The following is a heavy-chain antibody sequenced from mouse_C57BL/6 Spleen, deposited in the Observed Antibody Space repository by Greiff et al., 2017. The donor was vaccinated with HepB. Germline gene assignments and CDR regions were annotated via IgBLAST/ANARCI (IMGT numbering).Heavy chain of an antibody. CDR2: ISNLAYSI. CDR1: GFTFSDYG. D-gene: IGHD2-3*01. J-gene: IGHJ2*01. V-gene: IGHV5-15*01. CDR3: ARHLDGFDY. Sequence: DVHLVESGGGLVQPGGSLKLSCAASGFTFSDYGMAWVRQAPRKGPEWVAFISNLAYSIYYADTVGRFTISRENAKNTLYLEMSSLRSEDTAMYYCARHLDGFDYWGQGTTLTVSS.